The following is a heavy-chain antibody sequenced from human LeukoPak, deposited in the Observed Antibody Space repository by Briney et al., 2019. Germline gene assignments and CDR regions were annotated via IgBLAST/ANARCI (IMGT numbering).Heavy chain of an antibody. CDR2: ISSSSTYI. Sequence: GGSLRLSCAASGFSFSTYYVNWVRQAPGKGLEWVSCISSSSTYIYYADPVRGRFAISRDNAKNSLYLQMNSLRADDTAVYYCVRENRGSFDYWGQGSLVTVSS. J-gene: IGHJ4*02. CDR1: GFSFSTYY. V-gene: IGHV3-21*01. CDR3: VRENRGSFDY. D-gene: IGHD1-14*01.